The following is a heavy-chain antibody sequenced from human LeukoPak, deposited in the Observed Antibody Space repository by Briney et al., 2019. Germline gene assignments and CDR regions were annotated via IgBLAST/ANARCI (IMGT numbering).Heavy chain of an antibody. Sequence: PSETLSLTCSVSGGSIRDYYWSWIRQPPGKGLEWIGYIFYSGSAIHNPSLETRVTISVDMSKSQFSLDLSSVTAADTAVYYCARTRSGMDVWGQGTTVTVSS. CDR2: IFYSGSA. CDR3: ARTRSGMDV. J-gene: IGHJ6*02. CDR1: GGSIRDYY. V-gene: IGHV4-59*08.